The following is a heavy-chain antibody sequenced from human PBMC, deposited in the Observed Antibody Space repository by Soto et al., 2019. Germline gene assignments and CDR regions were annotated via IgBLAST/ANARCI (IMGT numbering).Heavy chain of an antibody. CDR2: ISGSGGGT. CDR3: AKDLRAEYQLRYYYYGMDV. J-gene: IGHJ6*02. D-gene: IGHD2-2*01. CDR1: GFTFSSYA. Sequence: GGSLRLSCAASGFTFSSYAMSWVRQAPGKGLEWVSTISGSGGGTYYADSVKGRFTISRDNSKNTLYLQMNSLRAEDTAVYYCAKDLRAEYQLRYYYYGMDVWGQGTTVTVSS. V-gene: IGHV3-23*01.